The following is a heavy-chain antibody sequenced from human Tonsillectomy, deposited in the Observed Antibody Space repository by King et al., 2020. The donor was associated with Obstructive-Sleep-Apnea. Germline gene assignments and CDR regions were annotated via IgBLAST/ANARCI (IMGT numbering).Heavy chain of an antibody. CDR3: ARGTDIVATMEVPFDY. D-gene: IGHD5-12*01. Sequence: VQLQESGPGLVKPSETLSLTCTVSGGSISSYYWSWIRQPPGKGLEWIGYIYYSGSTNYNPSLKSRVTISVDTSKNQFSLKLSSVTAADTAVYYCARGTDIVATMEVPFDYWGQGTLVTVSS. J-gene: IGHJ4*02. CDR1: GGSISSYY. CDR2: IYYSGST. V-gene: IGHV4-59*01.